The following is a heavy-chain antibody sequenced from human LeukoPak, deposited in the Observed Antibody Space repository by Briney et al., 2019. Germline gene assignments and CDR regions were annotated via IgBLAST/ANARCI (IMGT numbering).Heavy chain of an antibody. CDR1: GFTFSSYL. CDR2: ISGSGDNT. V-gene: IGHV3-23*01. D-gene: IGHD3-3*01. CDR3: ASELRFLEWLPDY. Sequence: GGSLRLSCAASGFTFSSYLMSWLRQAPGKGLEWVSDISGSGDNTYYAASVQGRFAISRANSKNTLYLQMNSLRAEDTAVYYCASELRFLEWLPDYWGQGTLVTVSS. J-gene: IGHJ4*02.